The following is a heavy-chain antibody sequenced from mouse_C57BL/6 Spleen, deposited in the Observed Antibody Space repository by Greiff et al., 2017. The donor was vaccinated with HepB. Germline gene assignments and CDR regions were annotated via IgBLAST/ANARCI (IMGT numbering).Heavy chain of an antibody. CDR1: GFTFSDYG. J-gene: IGHJ2*01. CDR3: ARGAIVTTSLGDY. D-gene: IGHD2-5*01. V-gene: IGHV5-17*01. CDR2: ISSGSSTI. Sequence: EVQLVESGGGLVKPGGSLKLSCAASGFTFSDYGMHWVRQAPEKGLEWVAYISSGSSTIYYADTVKGRFTIFRDNAKNTLFLQMTSLRSEDTAMYYCARGAIVTTSLGDYWGQGTTLTVSS.